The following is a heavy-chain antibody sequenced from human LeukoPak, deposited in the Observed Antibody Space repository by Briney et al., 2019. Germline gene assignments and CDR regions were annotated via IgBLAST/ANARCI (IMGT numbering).Heavy chain of an antibody. J-gene: IGHJ4*02. CDR2: TNQDESEK. D-gene: IGHD3-10*01. Sequence: GGSLRLSCAASGFTFSRYWMSWVRQAPGKGLERVANTNQDESEKYFVDSVKGRFTISRDNAKNSLYLQMNSLRAEDTAVYYCAKDRGLYDGSTEFDYWGQGTLVTVSS. CDR1: GFTFSRYW. CDR3: AKDRGLYDGSTEFDY. V-gene: IGHV3-7*05.